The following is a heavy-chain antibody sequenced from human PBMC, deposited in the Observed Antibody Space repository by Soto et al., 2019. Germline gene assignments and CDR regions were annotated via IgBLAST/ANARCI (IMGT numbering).Heavy chain of an antibody. Sequence: GGSLRLSCAASGFTFSSYWMHWVRQAPGKGLVWVSRINSDGSSTSYADSVKGRFTISRDNAKNTLYLQMNSLRAEDTAVYYCARVSDGSGSHSQYHIYYYYYMDVWGKGTTVTVSS. V-gene: IGHV3-74*01. D-gene: IGHD3-10*01. CDR3: ARVSDGSGSHSQYHIYYYYYMDV. J-gene: IGHJ6*03. CDR1: GFTFSSYW. CDR2: INSDGSST.